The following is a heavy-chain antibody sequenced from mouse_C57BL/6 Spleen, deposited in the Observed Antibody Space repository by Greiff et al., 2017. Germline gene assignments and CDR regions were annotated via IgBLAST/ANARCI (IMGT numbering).Heavy chain of an antibody. CDR2: IHPSDSDT. V-gene: IGHV1-74*01. Sequence: VQLQQPGAELVKPGASVKVSCKASGYTFTSYWMHWVKQRPGQGLEWIGRIHPSDSDTNYNQKFKGKATLTVDKSSSTAYMPLSSLTSEDSAVYYCAIYYGYDGGYAMDYWGQGTSVTVSS. D-gene: IGHD2-2*01. CDR1: GYTFTSYW. J-gene: IGHJ4*01. CDR3: AIYYGYDGGYAMDY.